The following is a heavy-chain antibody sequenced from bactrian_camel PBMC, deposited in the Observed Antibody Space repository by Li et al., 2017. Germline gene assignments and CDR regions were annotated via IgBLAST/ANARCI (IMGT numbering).Heavy chain of an antibody. CDR1: GDAINAYC. D-gene: IGHD6*01. CDR3: VADWNSGSWPSANFRY. V-gene: IGHV3S53*01. J-gene: IGHJ6*01. CDR2: IDRDGST. Sequence: VQLVESGGGSVQAEGSLRLSCALSGDAINAYCMEWFRQAPGAEREGVAAIDRDGSTSYDDSVKGRFTISKDAAKKTLYLEMNSLKPEDTSIYYCVADWNSGSWPSANFRYWGQGTQVTVSS.